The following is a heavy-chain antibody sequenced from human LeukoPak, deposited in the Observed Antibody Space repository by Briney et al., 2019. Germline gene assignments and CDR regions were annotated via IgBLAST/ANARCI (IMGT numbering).Heavy chain of an antibody. V-gene: IGHV1-2*02. CDR1: GYTFTGYY. J-gene: IGHJ4*02. Sequence: GASVKVSCKASGYTFTGYYMHWVRQAPGQGLEWMGWINPNSGGTNYAQKFQGRVTMTRDTSINTAYMELSRLRSDDTAVYYCASGLDSSGYYSDTDYWGQGTLVTVSS. D-gene: IGHD3-22*01. CDR3: ASGLDSSGYYSDTDY. CDR2: INPNSGGT.